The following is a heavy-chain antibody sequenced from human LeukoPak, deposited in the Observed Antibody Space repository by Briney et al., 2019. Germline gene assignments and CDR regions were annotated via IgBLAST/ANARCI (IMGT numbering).Heavy chain of an antibody. CDR3: ARGLVDTAMVTDSNWFDP. V-gene: IGHV4-59*06. CDR1: GGSISSYY. D-gene: IGHD5-18*01. J-gene: IGHJ5*02. Sequence: PSETLSLTCTVSGGSISSYYWSWIRQPPGKGLEWIGYIYYSGSTYYNPSLKSRVTISVDTSKNQFSLKLSSVTAADTAVYYCARGLVDTAMVTDSNWFDPWGQGTLVTVSS. CDR2: IYYSGST.